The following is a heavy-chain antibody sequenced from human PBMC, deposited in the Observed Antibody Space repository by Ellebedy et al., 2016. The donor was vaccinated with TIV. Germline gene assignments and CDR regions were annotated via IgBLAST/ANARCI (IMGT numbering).Heavy chain of an antibody. D-gene: IGHD1-1*01. V-gene: IGHV3-7*03. J-gene: IGHJ4*02. CDR1: GFTFSSYW. CDR3: AGRAYNWNDGSLFDY. CDR2: IKQDGSEK. Sequence: GGSLRLSCAASGFTFSSYWMSWVRQAPGKGLEWVAKIKQDGSEKYYVDSVKGRFTISRDNAKNSLYLQMNSLRAEDTAVYYCAGRAYNWNDGSLFDYWGQGTLVTVSS.